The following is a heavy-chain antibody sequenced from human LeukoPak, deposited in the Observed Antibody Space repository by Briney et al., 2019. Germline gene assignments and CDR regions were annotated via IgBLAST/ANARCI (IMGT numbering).Heavy chain of an antibody. D-gene: IGHD6-13*01. CDR3: ARGLRREQQLLRAFDY. Sequence: ASVKVSCKASGYTFTNYDINWVRQASGQALEWMGWMNRNSGNTGSAQKFQGRVTMTSNTSISTAYMELSSLRSEDTAVYYCARGLRREQQLLRAFDYWGQGTPVTVSS. J-gene: IGHJ4*02. CDR2: MNRNSGNT. V-gene: IGHV1-8*01. CDR1: GYTFTNYD.